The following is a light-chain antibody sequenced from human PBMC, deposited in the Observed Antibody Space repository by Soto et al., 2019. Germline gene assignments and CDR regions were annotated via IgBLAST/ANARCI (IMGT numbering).Light chain of an antibody. J-gene: IGKJ1*01. CDR1: HSVSKY. CDR2: GAS. V-gene: IGKV3-20*01. Sequence: EIVLTQSPGTLALSPGEGATLSCRASHSVSKYLAWYQQKPGQAPRLLIYGASSRATGIPASFSGSGSGTDFTLTISRLEPEDVAVYYCQQYGGSPQTFGQGTKVEIK. CDR3: QQYGGSPQT.